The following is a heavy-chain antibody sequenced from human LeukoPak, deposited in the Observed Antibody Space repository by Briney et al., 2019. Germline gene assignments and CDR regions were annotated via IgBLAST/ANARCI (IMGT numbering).Heavy chain of an antibody. V-gene: IGHV4-4*09. CDR2: IYTTGSP. D-gene: IGHD6-19*01. CDR3: ARLIAVTDY. CDR1: GGSISTYY. Sequence: SETLSLTCSVSGGSISTYYWSWIRQAPGKGLEWIGYIYTTGSPDYNPSLKSRVAISVDTSRNQVSLRLTSVTAADTAVYYCARLIAVTDYWGQGTLVTVSS. J-gene: IGHJ4*02.